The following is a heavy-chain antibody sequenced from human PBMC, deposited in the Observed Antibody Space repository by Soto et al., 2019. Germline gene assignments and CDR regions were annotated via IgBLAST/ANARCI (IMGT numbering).Heavy chain of an antibody. Sequence: GGSLRLSCAASGFTFSSYGMHWVRQAPGKGLEWVAVIWYDGSNKYYADSVKGRFTISRDNSKNTLYLQMNSLRAEDTAVYYCARDYVLGNIEYSSSPDYWGQGTLVTVSS. CDR3: ARDYVLGNIEYSSSPDY. V-gene: IGHV3-33*01. J-gene: IGHJ4*02. CDR2: IWYDGSNK. CDR1: GFTFSSYG. D-gene: IGHD6-6*01.